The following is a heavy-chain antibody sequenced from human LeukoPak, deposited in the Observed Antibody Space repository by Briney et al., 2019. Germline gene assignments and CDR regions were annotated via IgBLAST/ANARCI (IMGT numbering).Heavy chain of an antibody. CDR1: GYIFTNYY. J-gene: IGHJ4*02. Sequence: ASVKVSCKASGYIFTNYYMHWVRQAPGQGLEWMGTINPSGGSTTYAQKFQGRVTTTRDTSTSTVYMELSSLRSEDTAVYYCARDHGSAYYRAPRHWGQGTLVTVSS. D-gene: IGHD3-10*01. V-gene: IGHV1-46*01. CDR2: INPSGGST. CDR3: ARDHGSAYYRAPRH.